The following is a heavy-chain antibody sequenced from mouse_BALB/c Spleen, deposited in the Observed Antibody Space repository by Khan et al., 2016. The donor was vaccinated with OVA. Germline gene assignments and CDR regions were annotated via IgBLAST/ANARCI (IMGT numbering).Heavy chain of an antibody. J-gene: IGHJ4*01. Sequence: QVQLKESGPGLVAPSQSLSITCTVSGFSLTDYGVSWIRQPPGKGLEWLGLIWGGGTTYYNSVLNSRLSISKDNSKSQVFITMSSLQTDDTAMYDCAKRLWSHYYALDYWGQGTSVTVSS. V-gene: IGHV2-6-5*01. CDR3: AKRLWSHYYALDY. D-gene: IGHD1-1*02. CDR2: IWGGGTT. CDR1: GFSLTDYG.